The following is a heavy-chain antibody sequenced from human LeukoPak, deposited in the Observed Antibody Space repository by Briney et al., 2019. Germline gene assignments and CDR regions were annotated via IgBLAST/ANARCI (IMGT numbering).Heavy chain of an antibody. CDR1: GFTFVSHT. CDR3: TRRGSGKSFYYMDV. D-gene: IGHD3-16*01. CDR2: ISSTVPYI. V-gene: IGHV3-21*01. J-gene: IGHJ6*03. Sequence: PGGSLRLSCTTSGFTFVSHTMNWVRQAPGKGLEWVASISSTVPYIYYADSLEGRFTIPRDNAENSVSLQMASLRVGDTAVYYCTRRGSGKSFYYMDVWGKGTTVTVS.